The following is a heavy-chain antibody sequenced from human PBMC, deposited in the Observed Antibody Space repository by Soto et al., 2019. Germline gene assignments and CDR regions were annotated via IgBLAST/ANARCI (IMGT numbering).Heavy chain of an antibody. V-gene: IGHV4-59*11. J-gene: IGHJ3*02. CDR2: IYSSGST. Sequence: PSETLSLTCTVSGVSISSHYWSGIRQPPGNGLEWIGYIYSSGSTDYNPSLKSRLTISVDTSKNQLCLNRISVTAAHTAVYYCARERGGYPDIWGQGTMVTVSS. D-gene: IGHD3-16*02. CDR1: GVSISSHY. CDR3: ARERGGYPDI.